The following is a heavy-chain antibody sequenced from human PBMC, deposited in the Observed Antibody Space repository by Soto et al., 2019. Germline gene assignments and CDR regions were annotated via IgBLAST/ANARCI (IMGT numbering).Heavy chain of an antibody. D-gene: IGHD3-22*01. Sequence: PGESLKISCKGSGYSFTSYWISWARQMPGKGLEWMGRIDPSDSYTNYSPSFQGHVTISADKSISTAYLQWSSLKASDTAMYYCARGGDSYSSGYYPRPVDYWGQGTQVTVSS. CDR1: GYSFTSYW. CDR2: IDPSDSYT. J-gene: IGHJ4*02. CDR3: ARGGDSYSSGYYPRPVDY. V-gene: IGHV5-10-1*01.